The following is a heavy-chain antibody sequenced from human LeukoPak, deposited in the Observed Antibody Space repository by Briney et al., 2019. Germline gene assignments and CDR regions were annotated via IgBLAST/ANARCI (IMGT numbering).Heavy chain of an antibody. CDR2: ISGSGGST. Sequence: GGSLRLSCAAFGFTFSSYGMSWVRQAPGKGLEWVSAISGSGGSTYYADSVKGRFTISRDNSKNTLYLQMNSLRAEDTAVYYCAKVDTAMVNGFLDYWGQGTLVTVSS. V-gene: IGHV3-23*01. D-gene: IGHD5-18*01. J-gene: IGHJ4*02. CDR3: AKVDTAMVNGFLDY. CDR1: GFTFSSYG.